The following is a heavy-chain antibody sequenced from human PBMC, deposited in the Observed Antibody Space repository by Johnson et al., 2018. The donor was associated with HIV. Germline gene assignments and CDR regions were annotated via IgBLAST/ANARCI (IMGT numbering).Heavy chain of an antibody. J-gene: IGHJ3*02. CDR1: GFSFSDYF. CDR2: ISRGGSSASVI. V-gene: IGHV3-11*04. D-gene: IGHD2-15*01. Sequence: QMLLVESGGGLVKPGGSLRLSCAASGFSFSDYFVSWIRQAPGKGLEWVSYISRGGSSASVIYYADSVKGRFTISRDNSKNTLYLQMNSLRAEDTAVYYCAKESMSRIVVVVAAAPPTAFDIWCQGTMVTVSS. CDR3: AKESMSRIVVVVAAAPPTAFDI.